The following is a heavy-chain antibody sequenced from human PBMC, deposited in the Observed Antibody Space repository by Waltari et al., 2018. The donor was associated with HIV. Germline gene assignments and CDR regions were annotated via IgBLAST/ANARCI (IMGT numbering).Heavy chain of an antibody. Sequence: QVQLQQWGAGLLKPSETLSLTCAVYGGSFSGYYWSWIRQSPGRGLEWIGEINHSGSTNYNPSRKSRVTISVDTSKNQFSLRLRSVTAADTAVYYCSRVNFYDRGLPYFHPWGQGTLVTVSS. CDR3: SRVNFYDRGLPYFHP. J-gene: IGHJ1*01. CDR2: INHSGST. V-gene: IGHV4-34*01. CDR1: GGSFSGYY. D-gene: IGHD3-22*01.